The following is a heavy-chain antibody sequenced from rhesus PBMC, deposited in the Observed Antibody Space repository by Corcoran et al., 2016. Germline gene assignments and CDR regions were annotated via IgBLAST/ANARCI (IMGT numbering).Heavy chain of an antibody. J-gene: IGHJ4*01. Sequence: QVHLVQSGAELKKPGSSVKVSCKASGYTFTDYYVQWVRQAPGQGLECMEGNNQRTGVTAYAKTVQGRVTVTRDTSTSTAYMELSSLRFEDTAVYYCAVISGYYGVDFWGQGALVTVSS. V-gene: IGHV1-138*01. D-gene: IGHD2-2*01. CDR2: NNQRTGVT. CDR1: GYTFTDYY. CDR3: AVISGYYGVDF.